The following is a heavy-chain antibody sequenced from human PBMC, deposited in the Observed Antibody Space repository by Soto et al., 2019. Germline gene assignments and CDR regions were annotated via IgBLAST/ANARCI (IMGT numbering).Heavy chain of an antibody. CDR1: GGSISSYY. CDR3: AREGSYSAYNFAHGIQLWSFDF. CDR2: IYYSGST. D-gene: IGHD5-12*01. V-gene: IGHV4-59*12. Sequence: SETLSLTCTVSGGSISSYYWSWIRQPPGKGLEWIGYIYYSGSTSFNPSLESRVAMSVDTSKNHFSLNLSSVTAADMAVYYCAREGSYSAYNFAHGIQLWSFDFWGQGALVTAPQ. J-gene: IGHJ4*02.